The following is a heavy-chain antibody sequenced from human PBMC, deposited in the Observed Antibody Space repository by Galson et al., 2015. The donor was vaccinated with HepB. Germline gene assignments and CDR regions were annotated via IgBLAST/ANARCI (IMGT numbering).Heavy chain of an antibody. D-gene: IGHD3-10*01. CDR2: ISGNGDIT. Sequence: SLRLSCAASGFTFRNYAMHWVRQAPGKGLDFVSAISGNGDITYYADSVKGRFSISRDNSKNIVYFQMTSLRPEDTAVYYCAKVNYGSGSYDDYWGQGTLLTASS. J-gene: IGHJ4*02. V-gene: IGHV3-64D*06. CDR3: AKVNYGSGSYDDY. CDR1: GFTFRNYA.